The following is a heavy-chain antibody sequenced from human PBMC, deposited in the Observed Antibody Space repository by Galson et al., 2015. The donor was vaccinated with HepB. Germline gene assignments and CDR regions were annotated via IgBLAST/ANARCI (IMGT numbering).Heavy chain of an antibody. CDR1: GFSLSTSGVG. D-gene: IGHD4-17*01. CDR3: AHFVHDYGDYGILDWYFDL. Sequence: PALVKPTQTLTLTCTFSGFSLSTSGVGVGWIRQPPGKALEWLALIYWDDDKRYSPSLKSRLTITKDTSKNQVVLTMTNMDPVDTATYYCAHFVHDYGDYGILDWYFDLWGRGTLVTVSS. J-gene: IGHJ2*01. V-gene: IGHV2-5*02. CDR2: IYWDDDK.